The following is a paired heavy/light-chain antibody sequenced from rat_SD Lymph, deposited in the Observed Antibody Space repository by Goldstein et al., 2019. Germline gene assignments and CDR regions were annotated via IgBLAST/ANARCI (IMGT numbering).Light chain of an antibody. CDR2: SAS. CDR3: QQSNELPYT. J-gene: IGKJ2-3*01. V-gene: IGKV3S6*01. Sequence: DTVLTQSPALAVSLGQRVTISCRASKSVSTYMHWYQQKSGQQPKLLIYSASNLESGVPSRFSGSGSGTDFTLTIDPVEADDIANYYCQQSNELPYTFGAGTKLELK. CDR1: KSVSTY.
Heavy chain of an antibody. V-gene: IGHV1-65*01. J-gene: IGHJ2*01. CDR2: IIPLIDTT. CDR1: GYTFTDYA. Sequence: EVKLQQSGDELVRPGASVKMSCKASGYTFTDYAMHWVKQSPGQGLEWIGTIIPLIDTTSYNQKFKGKATLTADKSSNTAYMELSRLTSEDSAVYYCARLRDYYDGYYHVGFDYWGQGVMVTVSS. CDR3: ARLRDYYDGYYHVGFDY. D-gene: IGHD1-12*03.